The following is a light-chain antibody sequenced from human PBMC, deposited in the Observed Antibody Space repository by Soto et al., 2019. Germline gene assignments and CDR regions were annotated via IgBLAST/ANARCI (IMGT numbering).Light chain of an antibody. CDR2: DVS. CDR3: QQYNSYSIT. CDR1: QSIIRW. V-gene: IGKV1-5*01. J-gene: IGKJ5*01. Sequence: DFRMTQSPSTLSASVGDRVTISCRASQSIIRWLAWYQQKPGRAPKLLIYDVSSLKSGVPSRFSGSGSGTEFTLTISSLQPDDFATYYCQQYNSYSITFGQGTRLEIK.